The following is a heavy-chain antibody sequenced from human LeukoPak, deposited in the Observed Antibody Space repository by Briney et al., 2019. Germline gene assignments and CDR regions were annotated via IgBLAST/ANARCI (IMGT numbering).Heavy chain of an antibody. D-gene: IGHD3-3*01. CDR2: INWNGGST. V-gene: IGHV3-20*04. CDR1: GFTFADYG. CDR3: AKWANYDFWSGYFDS. J-gene: IGHJ4*02. Sequence: GGSLRLSCAASGFTFADYGMSWVRQAPGKGLEWVSGINWNGGSTGYVDSVKGRFTIFRDNAKKSLYLQMNNLRAEDTALYYCAKWANYDFWSGYFDSWGQGTLAMVSS.